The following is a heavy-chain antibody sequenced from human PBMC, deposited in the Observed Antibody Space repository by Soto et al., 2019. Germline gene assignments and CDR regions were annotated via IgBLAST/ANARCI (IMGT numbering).Heavy chain of an antibody. CDR3: ATGGTYYYDSSGYVDY. J-gene: IGHJ4*02. D-gene: IGHD3-22*01. CDR2: IIPIFGTA. Sequence: QVQLVQSGAEVKKPGSSVKVSCKASGGTFSSYAISWVRQAPGQGLEWMGGIIPIFGTANYAQKFQGRVAITADESTSTAYMELSSLRSEDTAVYYCATGGTYYYDSSGYVDYWGQGTLVTVSS. CDR1: GGTFSSYA. V-gene: IGHV1-69*01.